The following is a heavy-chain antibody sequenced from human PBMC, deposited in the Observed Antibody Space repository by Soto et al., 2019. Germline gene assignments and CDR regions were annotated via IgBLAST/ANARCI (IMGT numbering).Heavy chain of an antibody. CDR2: ISYDGSNK. CDR3: AKATNGVWYYFDY. J-gene: IGHJ4*02. CDR1: GFTFSSYG. V-gene: IGHV3-30*18. D-gene: IGHD2-8*01. Sequence: QVQLVESGGGVVQPGRSLRLSCAASGFTFSSYGMHWVRQAPGKGLGWVAVISYDGSNKYYADSVKGRFTISRDNSKNTLYLQMNSLRAEDTAVYYCAKATNGVWYYFDYWGQGTLVTVSS.